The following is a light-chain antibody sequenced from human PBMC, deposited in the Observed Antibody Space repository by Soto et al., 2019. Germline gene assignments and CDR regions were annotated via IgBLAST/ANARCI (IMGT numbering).Light chain of an antibody. Sequence: QSVLTQPASVSGSPGQSITISCTGTTSDVGGYNYVSWYQQHPGKVPKLLIHEVSNRPSGVSNRFSGSTSGNTASLTISGLQAEDEADYYCLSKTSSISYVFGTGTKVTGL. CDR1: TSDVGGYNY. J-gene: IGLJ1*01. V-gene: IGLV2-14*01. CDR3: LSKTSSISYV. CDR2: EVS.